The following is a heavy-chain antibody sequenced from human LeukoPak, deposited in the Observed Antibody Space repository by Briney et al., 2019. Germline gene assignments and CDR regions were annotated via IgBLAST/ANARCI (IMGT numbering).Heavy chain of an antibody. CDR3: ARGTYYYYYYMDV. J-gene: IGHJ6*03. V-gene: IGHV4-4*02. Sequence: PSGTLSLTCAVSGGSISSSNWWSWVRQPPGKGLEWIGSIYHSGSTYYNPPLKSRVTISVDTSKNQFSLKLSSVTAADTAVYYCARGTYYYYYYMDVWGKGTTVTISS. CDR1: GGSISSSNW. CDR2: IYHSGST. D-gene: IGHD2-2*01.